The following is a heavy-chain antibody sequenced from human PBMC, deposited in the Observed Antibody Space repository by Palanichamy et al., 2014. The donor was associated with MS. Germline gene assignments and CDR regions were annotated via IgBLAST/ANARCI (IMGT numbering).Heavy chain of an antibody. CDR1: GGSISSSGYY. CDR3: ARELFWSSHNYGYFDY. V-gene: IGHV4-31*03. J-gene: IGHJ4*02. D-gene: IGHD3-3*01. Sequence: GKPSQTLSLSCSVSGGSISSSGYYWSWVRQHPGKGLEWIGNIYYSGSPYYNPSLKSRVTISGGTSKNQFSLKLSSVTAADTAVYYCARELFWSSHNYGYFDYWGQGTLVTVSS. CDR2: IYYSGSP.